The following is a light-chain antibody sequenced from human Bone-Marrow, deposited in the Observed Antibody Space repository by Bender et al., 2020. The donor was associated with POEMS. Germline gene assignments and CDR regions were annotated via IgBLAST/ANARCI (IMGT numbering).Light chain of an antibody. J-gene: IGLJ3*02. CDR1: SSNTGSGYD. Sequence: QSVLTQPPSVSGAPGQRVTISCTGSSSNTGSGYDINWYQHLPGTAPKLLIYGYNNRPSGVPDRFSGSKSGTSASLAITGLQAEDEGDYYCTSYTDSSFWVFGGGTKVTVL. V-gene: IGLV1-40*01. CDR3: TSYTDSSFWV. CDR2: GYN.